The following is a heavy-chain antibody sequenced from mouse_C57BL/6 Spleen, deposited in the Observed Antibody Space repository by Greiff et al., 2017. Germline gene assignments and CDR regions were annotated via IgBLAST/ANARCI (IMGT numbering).Heavy chain of an antibody. Sequence: QVQLQQPGAELVKPGASVKMSCKASGYTFTSYWITWVKQRPGQGLEWIGDIYPGSGSTNYNEKLKSKATLTVDTSSSTAYMQLSSLTSEDSAVYYCARGRDYSNFFDYWGQGTTLTVSS. CDR2: IYPGSGST. J-gene: IGHJ2*01. V-gene: IGHV1-55*01. D-gene: IGHD2-5*01. CDR3: ARGRDYSNFFDY. CDR1: GYTFTSYW.